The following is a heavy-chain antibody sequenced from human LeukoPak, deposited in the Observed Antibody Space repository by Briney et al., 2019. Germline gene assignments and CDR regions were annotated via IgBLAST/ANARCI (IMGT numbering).Heavy chain of an antibody. D-gene: IGHD3-10*01. CDR2: IYYSGST. CDR1: GGSISTYY. J-gene: IGHJ4*02. Sequence: SETLSLTCTVSGGSISTYYWSWIRQPPGKGLGWIGYIYYSGSTNYNPSLKSRVTISVDTSKNQFSLKLSSVTAADTAVYYCTREGGYYREYYFDYWGQGALVTVSS. CDR3: TREGGYYREYYFDY. V-gene: IGHV4-59*01.